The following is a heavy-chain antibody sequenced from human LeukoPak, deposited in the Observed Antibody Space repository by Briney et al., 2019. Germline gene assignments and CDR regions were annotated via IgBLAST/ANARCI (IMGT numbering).Heavy chain of an antibody. J-gene: IGHJ4*02. CDR2: FDPEDGET. Sequence: ASVKVSCKFSGYTLTELSMHWVRQAPGKGLEWMGGFDPEDGETIYAQKFQGRVTMTEDTSTDTAYMELSSLRSEDTAVYYCATGGFMVRGVIIPHWGQGTLVTVSS. V-gene: IGHV1-24*01. D-gene: IGHD3-10*01. CDR3: ATGGFMVRGVIIPH. CDR1: GYTLTELS.